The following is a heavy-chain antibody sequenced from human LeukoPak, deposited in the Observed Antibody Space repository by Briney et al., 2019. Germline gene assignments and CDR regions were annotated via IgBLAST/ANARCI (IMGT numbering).Heavy chain of an antibody. CDR2: ISGSGGST. D-gene: IGHD3-3*01. CDR1: GFTFSSYA. J-gene: IGHJ4*02. CDR3: AKRRSGRDFFDY. Sequence: GGSLRLSCAASGFTFSSYAMSWVRQAPGKGLEWVSAISGSGGSTYYADSVKGRFTISRDNSKNTLYPQMNSLRAEDTAVYYCAKRRSGRDFFDYWGQGTLVTVSS. V-gene: IGHV3-23*01.